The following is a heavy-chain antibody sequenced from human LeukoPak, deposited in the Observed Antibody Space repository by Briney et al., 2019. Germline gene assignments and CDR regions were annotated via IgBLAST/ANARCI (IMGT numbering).Heavy chain of an antibody. J-gene: IGHJ5*02. CDR1: GGTFSSYA. D-gene: IGHD5-12*01. CDR2: IIPIFGTA. V-gene: IGHV1-69*13. Sequence: SVKVSCKASGGTFSSYAISWVRQAPGQGLEWMGGIIPIFGTANYAQKFQGRVTITADESTSTAYMELSSLRSEDTAVYYCARDGHTWATIYHWFDPWGQGTLVTVSS. CDR3: ARDGHTWATIYHWFDP.